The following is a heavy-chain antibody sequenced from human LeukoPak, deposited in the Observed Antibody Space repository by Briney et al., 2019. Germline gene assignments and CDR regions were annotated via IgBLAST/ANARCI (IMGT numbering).Heavy chain of an antibody. CDR1: GYTFTSYD. Sequence: GASVKVSCKATGYTFTSYDINWVRQATGQGLEWMGWMNPNNGNTGYAQKFQGRVTMTRDTSISTAYMELSSLRSEDTAVYYCTRGQRGYSGYDFLYWGQGTLDTVSS. D-gene: IGHD5-12*01. J-gene: IGHJ4*02. V-gene: IGHV1-8*01. CDR3: TRGQRGYSGYDFLY. CDR2: MNPNNGNT.